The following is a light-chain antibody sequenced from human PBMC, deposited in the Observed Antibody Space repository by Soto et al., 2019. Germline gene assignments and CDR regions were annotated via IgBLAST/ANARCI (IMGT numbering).Light chain of an antibody. V-gene: IGLV2-14*01. CDR3: SSFTGSSTLVV. CDR2: EIN. J-gene: IGLJ2*01. CDR1: SSDIGGYDY. Sequence: QSVLTQPASVSGSPGQSITISCTGTSSDIGGYDYVSWFQQHPGKAPKLIISEINNRPSGVSNRFSGSKSGNTASLTISGLPAEDEADYYCSSFTGSSTLVVFGGGTKLTVL.